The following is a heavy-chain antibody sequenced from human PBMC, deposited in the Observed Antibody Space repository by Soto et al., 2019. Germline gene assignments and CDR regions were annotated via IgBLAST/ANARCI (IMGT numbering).Heavy chain of an antibody. J-gene: IGHJ6*02. V-gene: IGHV4-34*01. CDR1: GGSFSGYY. D-gene: IGHD2-15*01. CDR3: ARGFLGGREVWYSYYYGMDV. Sequence: PSETLSLTCAVYGGSFSGYYWSWIRQPPGKGLEWIGEINHSGSTNYNPSLKSRVTISVDTSKNQFSLKLSSVTAADTAVYYCARGFLGGREVWYSYYYGMDVWGQGTTVTVSS. CDR2: INHSGST.